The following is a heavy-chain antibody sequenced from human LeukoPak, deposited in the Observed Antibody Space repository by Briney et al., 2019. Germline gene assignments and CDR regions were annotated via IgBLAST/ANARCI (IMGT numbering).Heavy chain of an antibody. J-gene: IGHJ4*02. Sequence: ASVKVSCKASGYTFTGYIIHWVRQAPGQGLEWMGWINPNSGGTKYTQKFQGRVTLTRDTSISTAYMELSRLRSDDTAVYYCARDLMDTAMWEFDYWGQGTLVTVSS. V-gene: IGHV1-2*02. CDR3: ARDLMDTAMWEFDY. CDR2: INPNSGGT. D-gene: IGHD5-18*01. CDR1: GYTFTGYI.